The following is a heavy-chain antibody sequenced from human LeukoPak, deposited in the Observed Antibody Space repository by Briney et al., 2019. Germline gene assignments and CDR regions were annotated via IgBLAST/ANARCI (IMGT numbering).Heavy chain of an antibody. J-gene: IGHJ4*02. Sequence: GGSLRLSCAASGFTFSSYWMSWVRQAPGKGLEWVANIKQDGSEKYYVDSVKGRFTISRDNAKNSLYLQMNSLRAEDTAVYYCARDKGGIAAAGRDYWGQGTLVTVSS. D-gene: IGHD6-13*01. CDR3: ARDKGGIAAAGRDY. V-gene: IGHV3-7*01. CDR2: IKQDGSEK. CDR1: GFTFSSYW.